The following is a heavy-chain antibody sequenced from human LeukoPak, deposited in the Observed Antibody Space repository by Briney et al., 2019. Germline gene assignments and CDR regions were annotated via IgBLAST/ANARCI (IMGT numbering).Heavy chain of an antibody. Sequence: SQTLSLTCAISGDTVSSDSAAWNWIRQSPSRGLEWLGRTYYRSKWYNDYVESVKSRITINADTSKNQFSLTLNSVTPEDTAAYYCAREGPAFDIWGQGTMVTVSS. CDR1: GDTVSSDSAA. J-gene: IGHJ3*02. CDR2: TYYRSKWYN. CDR3: AREGPAFDI. V-gene: IGHV6-1*01.